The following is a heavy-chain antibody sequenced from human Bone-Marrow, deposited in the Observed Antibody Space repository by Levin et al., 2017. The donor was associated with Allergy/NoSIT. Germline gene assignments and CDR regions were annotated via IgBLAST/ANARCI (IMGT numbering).Heavy chain of an antibody. Sequence: PGGSLRLSCAASGFTFSSYSMNWVRQAPGKGLEWVSSISSSSSYIYYADSVKGRFTISRDNAKNSLYLQMNSLRAEDTAVYYCARDLEYYDFWSGYTTSGMDVWGQGTTVTVSS. CDR3: ARDLEYYDFWSGYTTSGMDV. V-gene: IGHV3-21*01. D-gene: IGHD3-3*01. J-gene: IGHJ6*02. CDR1: GFTFSSYS. CDR2: ISSSSSYI.